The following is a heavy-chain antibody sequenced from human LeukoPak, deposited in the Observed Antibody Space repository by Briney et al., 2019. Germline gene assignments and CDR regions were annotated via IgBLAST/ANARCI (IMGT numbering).Heavy chain of an antibody. CDR1: GGSISSYY. CDR2: IYYSGST. CDR3: ARERGIVGATTADY. V-gene: IGHV4-59*01. J-gene: IGHJ4*02. D-gene: IGHD1-26*01. Sequence: SETLSLTCTVSGGSISSYYWSWIRQPPGKGLEWIGYIYYSGSTNYNPSLKSRVTIPVDTSKNQFSLKLSSVTAADTAVYYCARERGIVGATTADYWGQGTLVTVSS.